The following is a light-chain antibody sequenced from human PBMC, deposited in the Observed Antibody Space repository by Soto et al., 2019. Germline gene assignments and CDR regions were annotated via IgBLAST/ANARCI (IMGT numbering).Light chain of an antibody. CDR1: QSVSSY. V-gene: IGKV3-11*01. CDR3: QQRSNWPPRLT. J-gene: IGKJ4*01. Sequence: EIVLTQSPATLSLSPGERATLSCRASQSVSSYLAWYQQKPGQAPRLLIYDASNMATGIPARFSGSGSGTYFTLTISSLEPEDLAVYYCQQRSNWPPRLTFGGGTKVEIK. CDR2: DAS.